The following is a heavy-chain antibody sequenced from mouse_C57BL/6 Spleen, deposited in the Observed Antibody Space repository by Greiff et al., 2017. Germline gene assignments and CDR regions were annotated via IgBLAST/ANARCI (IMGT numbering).Heavy chain of an antibody. CDR2: INPSTGGT. J-gene: IGHJ3*01. D-gene: IGHD4-1*01. V-gene: IGHV1-42*01. Sequence: VHVKQSGPELVKPGASVKISCKASGYSFTGYYMNWVKQSPEKSLEWIGEINPSTGGTTYNQKFKAKATLTVDKSSSTAYMQLKSLTSEDSAVYYCARYGTGTGFAYWGQGTLVTVSA. CDR1: GYSFTGYY. CDR3: ARYGTGTGFAY.